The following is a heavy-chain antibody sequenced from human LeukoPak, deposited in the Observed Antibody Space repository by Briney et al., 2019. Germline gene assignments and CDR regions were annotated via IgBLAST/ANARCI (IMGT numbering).Heavy chain of an antibody. D-gene: IGHD3-10*01. J-gene: IGHJ5*02. CDR1: GFTFSSYR. CDR2: IKQDGSEK. CDR3: AKPSHPYFGELLPDNWFDP. V-gene: IGHV3-7*01. Sequence: GGSLRLSCAASGFTFSSYRMSWVRQAPGKGLEWVANIKQDGSEKYYVDSVKGRFTISRDNSKNTLYLQMNSLRAEDTAVYYCAKPSHPYFGELLPDNWFDPWGQGTLVTVSS.